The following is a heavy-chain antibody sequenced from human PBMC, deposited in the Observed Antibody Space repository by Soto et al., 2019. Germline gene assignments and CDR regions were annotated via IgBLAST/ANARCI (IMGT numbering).Heavy chain of an antibody. CDR1: GYTFTSHD. V-gene: IGHV1-8*01. D-gene: IGHD6-13*01. CDR3: ALRANRAAANNWFDP. J-gene: IGHJ5*02. CDR2: MNPNSGNT. Sequence: ASVKVSCKASGYTFTSHDINWVRQATGQGLEWMGWMNPNSGNTGYAQKFQGRVTMTRNTSISTAYMELSSLRSEDTAVYYCALRANRAAANNWFDPWGQGTLVTVSS.